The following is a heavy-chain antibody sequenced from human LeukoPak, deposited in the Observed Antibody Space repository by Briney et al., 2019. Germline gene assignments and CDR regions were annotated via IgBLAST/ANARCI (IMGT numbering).Heavy chain of an antibody. CDR3: ARSHQDFWSGHETVPLDY. CDR2: IIPIFGTA. CDR1: GGTFSSYA. Sequence: SGKVSCKASGGTFSSYAISWVRQAPGQGLEWMGGIIPIFGTANYAQKFQGRVTITTDESTSTAYMELSSLRSEDTAVYYCARSHQDFWSGHETVPLDYWGQGTLVTVSS. V-gene: IGHV1-69*05. D-gene: IGHD3-3*01. J-gene: IGHJ4*02.